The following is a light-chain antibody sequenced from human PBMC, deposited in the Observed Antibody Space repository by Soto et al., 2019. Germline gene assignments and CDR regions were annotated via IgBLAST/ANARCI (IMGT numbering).Light chain of an antibody. J-gene: IGKJ4*01. V-gene: IGKV1-13*02. CDR2: DAS. Sequence: AIQVTQSPSSLSASVGDRVTITCRASQGISSALVWYQQKPGKAPKLLIYDASTLESGVPSRFSGSGYGTDFTLTISSLQNEDFATYYCQQFDSKHMNVGGGTKVEIK. CDR1: QGISSA. CDR3: QQFDSKHMN.